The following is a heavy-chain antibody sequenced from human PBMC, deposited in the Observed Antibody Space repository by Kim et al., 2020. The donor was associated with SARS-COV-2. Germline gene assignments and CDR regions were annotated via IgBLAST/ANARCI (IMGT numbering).Heavy chain of an antibody. J-gene: IGHJ5*02. CDR1: GFTFSSYA. CDR2: ISGSGGST. Sequence: GGSLRLSCAASGFTFSSYAMSWVREAPGKGLEWVSAISGSGGSTYYADSVKGRFTISRDNSKNTLYLQMNSLRAEDTAVYYCAKEGYSSSWYGWFDPWGQGTLVTVSS. V-gene: IGHV3-23*01. D-gene: IGHD6-13*01. CDR3: AKEGYSSSWYGWFDP.